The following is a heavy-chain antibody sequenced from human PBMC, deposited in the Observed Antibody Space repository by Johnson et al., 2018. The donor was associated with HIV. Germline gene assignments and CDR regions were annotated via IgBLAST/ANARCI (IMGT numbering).Heavy chain of an antibody. CDR1: GLTVRSNY. D-gene: IGHD3-3*01. CDR3: AKALGGYAFDI. J-gene: IGHJ3*02. V-gene: IGHV3-23*04. CDR2: ISGSGGST. Sequence: VQVVESGGGLVQPGGSLRLSCAASGLTVRSNYMSWVRQSPGKGLEWVSAISGSGGSTYYADSVQGRFTISRDNSKNPLYLQMNGLRAEDTAVYYCAKALGGYAFDIWGQGTMVTVSS.